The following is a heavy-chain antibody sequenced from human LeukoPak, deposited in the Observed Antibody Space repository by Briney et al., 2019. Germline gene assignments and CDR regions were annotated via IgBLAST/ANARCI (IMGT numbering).Heavy chain of an antibody. J-gene: IGHJ4*02. CDR1: GFTFSSYG. D-gene: IGHD3-10*01. CDR3: AREAWFGELSH. CDR2: IYSGGST. Sequence: GGSLRLSCAASGFTFSSYGMSWVRQAPGKGLEWVSVIYSGGSTYYADSVKGRFTISRDNSKNTLYLQMNSLRAEDTAVYYCAREAWFGELSHWGQGTLVTVSS. V-gene: IGHV3-53*01.